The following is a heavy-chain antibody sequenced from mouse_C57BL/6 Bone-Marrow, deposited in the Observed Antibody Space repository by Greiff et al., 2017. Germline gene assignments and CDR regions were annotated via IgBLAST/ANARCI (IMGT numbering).Heavy chain of an antibody. CDR1: GYTFTSYW. V-gene: IGHV1-50*01. CDR3: ATGEVYDGDYGYAMDY. CDR2: IDPSDSYT. Sequence: QVQLQQPGAELVKPGASVKLSCKASGYTFTSYWMQWVKQRPGQGLEWIGEIDPSDSYTNYNQKFEGKATLTVDPSSRTAYLQFSSLISAVSAVYYCATGEVYDGDYGYAMDYWGQGASVTVSS. J-gene: IGHJ4*01. D-gene: IGHD2-3*01.